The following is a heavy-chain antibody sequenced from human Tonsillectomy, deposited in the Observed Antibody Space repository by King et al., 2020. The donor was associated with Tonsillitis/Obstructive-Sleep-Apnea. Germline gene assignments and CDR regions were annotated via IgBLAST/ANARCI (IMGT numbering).Heavy chain of an antibody. D-gene: IGHD4-17*01. CDR3: AKDFYGDYEVDFDY. CDR2: ISYDGSNK. V-gene: IGHV3-30*18. CDR1: GFTFSSYG. J-gene: IGHJ4*02. Sequence: VQLVESGGGVVQPGRSLRLSCAASGFTFSSYGMHWVRQAPGKGLEWVAVISYDGSNKYYADSVKGRFTISRDNSKNTLYLQMNSLRAEDTAVYYCAKDFYGDYEVDFDYWGQGTLVTVSS.